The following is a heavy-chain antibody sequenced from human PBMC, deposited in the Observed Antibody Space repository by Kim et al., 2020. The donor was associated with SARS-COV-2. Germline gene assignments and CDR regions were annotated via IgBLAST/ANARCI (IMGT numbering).Heavy chain of an antibody. J-gene: IGHJ3*02. CDR1: GYTFTSYG. CDR3: ARVLYVVVPAAMGYYYDSSDAFDI. V-gene: IGHV1-18*01. D-gene: IGHD2-2*01. Sequence: ASVKVSCKASGYTFTSYGISWVRQAPGQGLEWMGWISAYNGNTNYAQKLQGRVTMTTYTATSTAYMELRSLRSDDTAVDYCARVLYVVVPAAMGYYYDSSDAFDIWGHGTMVTVSS. CDR2: ISAYNGNT.